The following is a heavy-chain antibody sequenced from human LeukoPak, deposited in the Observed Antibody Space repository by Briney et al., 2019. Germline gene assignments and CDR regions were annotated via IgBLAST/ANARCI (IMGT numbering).Heavy chain of an antibody. J-gene: IGHJ4*02. D-gene: IGHD2-21*02. Sequence: GGSLRLSCAASGFTFSSYGMHWVRQAPGKGLEWVAFIRYDGSNKYYADSVKGRFTISRDNSKNTLYLQMNSLRAEDTAVYYCAKDRKTAPQLYYFDYWGQGTLVTVSS. CDR3: AKDRKTAPQLYYFDY. V-gene: IGHV3-30*02. CDR1: GFTFSSYG. CDR2: IRYDGSNK.